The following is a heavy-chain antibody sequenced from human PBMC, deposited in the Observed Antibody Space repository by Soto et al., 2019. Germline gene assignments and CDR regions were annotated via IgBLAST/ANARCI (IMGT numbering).Heavy chain of an antibody. CDR3: AREILFDY. Sequence: QVQLVQSGAEEKKPGASVKVSCKASGYTFTSYAMHWVRQAPGQRLEWMGWINAGNGNTKYSQKFQGRVTITRDTAASTAYMELSILRSEDTAVCYCAREILFDYWGQGTLVTVSS. J-gene: IGHJ4*02. CDR2: INAGNGNT. D-gene: IGHD2-15*01. V-gene: IGHV1-3*05. CDR1: GYTFTSYA.